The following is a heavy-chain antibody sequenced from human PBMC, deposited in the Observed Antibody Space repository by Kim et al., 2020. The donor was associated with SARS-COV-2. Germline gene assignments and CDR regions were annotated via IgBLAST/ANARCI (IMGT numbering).Heavy chain of an antibody. J-gene: IGHJ3*02. Sequence: YNPSLKSRVTISVDTSKNQISLKLSSVTAADTAVYYCARGLYPKDNAFDIWGQGTMVTVSS. D-gene: IGHD2-2*01. CDR3: ARGLYPKDNAFDI. V-gene: IGHV4-31*02.